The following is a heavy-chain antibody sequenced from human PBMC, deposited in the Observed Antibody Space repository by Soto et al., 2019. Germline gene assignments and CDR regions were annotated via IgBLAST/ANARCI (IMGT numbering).Heavy chain of an antibody. J-gene: IGHJ5*02. D-gene: IGHD6-13*01. CDR3: ARAQGIAAAGTFWFDP. Sequence: QVQLVESGGGVVQPGRSLRLYCAASGFTFSSYAMHWVRQAPGKGLEWVAVISYDGSNKYYADSVKGRFTISRDNSKNTLYLQMNSLRAEDTAVYYCARAQGIAAAGTFWFDPWGQGTLVTVSS. CDR1: GFTFSSYA. CDR2: ISYDGSNK. V-gene: IGHV3-30-3*01.